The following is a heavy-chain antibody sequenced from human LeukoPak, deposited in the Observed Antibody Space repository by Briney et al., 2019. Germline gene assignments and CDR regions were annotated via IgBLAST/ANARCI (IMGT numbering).Heavy chain of an antibody. V-gene: IGHV4-59*08. CDR2: IYYSGST. Sequence: PSETLSLTCTVSGGSISSYYWSWIRQPPGKGLEWIGDIYYSGSTNYNPSLKSRVTISVDTSNNQFPLKLSSVTAAATDVYSCPRHSDLLPGYRWFDTWGQGTLVTVSS. J-gene: IGHJ5*02. CDR3: PRHSDLLPGYRWFDT. D-gene: IGHD3-9*01. CDR1: GGSISSYY.